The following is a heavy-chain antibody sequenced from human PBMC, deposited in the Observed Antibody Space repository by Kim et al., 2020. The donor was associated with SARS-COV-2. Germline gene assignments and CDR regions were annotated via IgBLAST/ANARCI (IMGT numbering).Heavy chain of an antibody. CDR2: ISAKGNGV. CDR3: AKSDAEAVTWYAGDD. D-gene: IGHD6-13*01. J-gene: IGHJ4*02. Sequence: GGSLRLSCVTSGFTFDIHGMAWVRQAPGKGLEWVSGISAKGNGVGYADSVKGRFTISRDNAKNSVYLQMNSLTVDDTALYYCAKSDAEAVTWYAGDDWGQGTRVTVSS. V-gene: IGHV3-20*04. CDR1: GFTFDIHG.